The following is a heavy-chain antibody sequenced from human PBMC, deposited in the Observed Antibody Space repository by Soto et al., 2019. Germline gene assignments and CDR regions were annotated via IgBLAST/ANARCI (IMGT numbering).Heavy chain of an antibody. V-gene: IGHV1-18*04. D-gene: IGHD3-22*01. CDR1: GYTFTSYG. CDR2: ISAYNGNT. CDR3: ARRDGYYYEFDY. J-gene: IGHJ4*02. Sequence: ASVKVSCKASGYTFTSYGISWLRQAPGQGLEWMGWISAYNGNTNYAQKLQGRVTMTTDTSTGTAYMELRSLRSDDTAVYYCARRDGYYYEFDYWGQGTLVTVSS.